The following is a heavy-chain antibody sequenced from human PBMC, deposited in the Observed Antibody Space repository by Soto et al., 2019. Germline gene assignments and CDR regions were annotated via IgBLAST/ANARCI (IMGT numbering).Heavy chain of an antibody. D-gene: IGHD3-16*01. CDR3: GEGGGEW. CDR2: IKQDGSEK. J-gene: IGHJ4*02. CDR1: QFTFSNYW. Sequence: EVQLVESGGGLVQPGGSLRLSCAASQFTFSNYWMSWVRQAPGKGLEWVANIKQDGSEKYYVDSVKGRFTISRDNAKNSLYVQMNSLGAEETAVYYWGEGGGEWGGQGTLVTVSS. V-gene: IGHV3-7*01.